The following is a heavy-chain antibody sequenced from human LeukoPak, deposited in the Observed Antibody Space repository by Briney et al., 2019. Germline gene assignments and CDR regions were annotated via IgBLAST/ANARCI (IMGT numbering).Heavy chain of an antibody. V-gene: IGHV4-34*01. CDR1: GGSISSYY. CDR3: AGGSQSLGYCSGGSCRAKIFDY. Sequence: PSETLSLTCTVSGGSISSYYWSWIRQPPGKGLEWIGEINHSGSTNYNPSLKSRVTISVDTSKNQFSLKLSSVTAADTAVYYCAGGSQSLGYCSGGSCRAKIFDYWGQGTLVTVSS. CDR2: INHSGST. D-gene: IGHD2-15*01. J-gene: IGHJ4*02.